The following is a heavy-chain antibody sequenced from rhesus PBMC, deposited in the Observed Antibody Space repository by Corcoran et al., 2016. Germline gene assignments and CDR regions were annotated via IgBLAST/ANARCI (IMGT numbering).Heavy chain of an antibody. CDR3: ARGSGGANWYFDL. Sequence: QVQLQESGPGLMMPSETLSLTCAVSGVSIRSGYYYWSWIRQPPGRGLEWLGYITYSGRTSSNPSLKRRVTISRDTSKNQFSLKLSSVTAADTAVYYCARGSGGANWYFDLWGPGTPITISS. CDR2: ITYSGRT. D-gene: IGHD5-24*01. J-gene: IGHJ2*01. V-gene: IGHV4-122*02. CDR1: GVSIRSGYYY.